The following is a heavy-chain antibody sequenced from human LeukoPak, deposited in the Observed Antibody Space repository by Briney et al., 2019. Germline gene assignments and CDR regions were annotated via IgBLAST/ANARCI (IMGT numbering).Heavy chain of an antibody. CDR2: IYYVGST. V-gene: IGHV4-59*01. Sequence: SETLSLTCTVSGASISSYYWNWIRQSPGKGLEWIGFIYYVGSTHYSPSLNSRVTMSVDTSKNQISLRLSSVSAADTAIYYGARRNYDFWSDYGLDVWGQGTPVTVSS. J-gene: IGHJ6*02. D-gene: IGHD3-3*01. CDR1: GASISSYY. CDR3: ARRNYDFWSDYGLDV.